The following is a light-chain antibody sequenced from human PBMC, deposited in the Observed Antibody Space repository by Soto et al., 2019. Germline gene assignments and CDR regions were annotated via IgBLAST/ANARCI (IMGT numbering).Light chain of an antibody. CDR1: SSDIGAYDH. CDR3: ISYTVSRSYV. J-gene: IGLJ1*01. V-gene: IGLV2-14*01. CDR2: SVS. Sequence: QSVLTQPASVSGSPGQSITISCSGTSSDIGAYDHVAWFQQFPGKTPKLMIYSVSTRPSGVSYRFSGSKSGNTASLTISGLQAEDEADYYCISYTVSRSYVFGTGTKVTVL.